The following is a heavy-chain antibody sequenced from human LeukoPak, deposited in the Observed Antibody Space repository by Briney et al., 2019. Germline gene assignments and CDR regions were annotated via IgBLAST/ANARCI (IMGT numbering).Heavy chain of an antibody. CDR3: AKGPRHYYDSSGYYYGVSYFDY. D-gene: IGHD3-22*01. Sequence: GGSLRLSCAASGFTFSDYYMSWIRQAPGKGLEWVSYISSSGSTIYYADSVKGRFTISRDNAKNSLYLQMNSLRAEDTAVYYCAKGPRHYYDSSGYYYGVSYFDYWGQGTLVTVSS. V-gene: IGHV3-11*04. J-gene: IGHJ4*02. CDR1: GFTFSDYY. CDR2: ISSSGSTI.